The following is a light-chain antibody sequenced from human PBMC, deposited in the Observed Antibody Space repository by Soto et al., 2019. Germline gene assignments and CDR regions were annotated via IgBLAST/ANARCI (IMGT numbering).Light chain of an antibody. J-gene: IGLJ3*02. CDR3: SSYTSSRTLG. CDR2: EVS. CDR1: SSDVGGYKY. Sequence: QSALTQPASVSGSPGQSITISCTGTSSDVGGYKYVSWYQQHPGKAPKLMIYEVSNRSSGVSNRFSGSKSGNTASLTISGLQAEDEADYYCSSYTSSRTLGFGGGTKVTVL. V-gene: IGLV2-14*01.